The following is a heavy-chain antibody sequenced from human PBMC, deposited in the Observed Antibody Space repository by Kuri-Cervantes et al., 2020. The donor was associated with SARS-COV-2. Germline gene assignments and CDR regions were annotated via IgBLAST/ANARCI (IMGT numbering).Heavy chain of an antibody. CDR1: GLTFDDYA. V-gene: IGHV3-9*01. CDR3: AKDAIVGLSLTETFDI. J-gene: IGHJ3*02. Sequence: SLKISCAASGLTFDDYAMHWVRQAPGKGLEWVSGISWNSGSIGYADSVKGRFTISRDNAKNSLYLQMNSLRAEDTAVYYCAKDAIVGLSLTETFDIWGQGTMVTVSS. CDR2: ISWNSGSI. D-gene: IGHD1-26*01.